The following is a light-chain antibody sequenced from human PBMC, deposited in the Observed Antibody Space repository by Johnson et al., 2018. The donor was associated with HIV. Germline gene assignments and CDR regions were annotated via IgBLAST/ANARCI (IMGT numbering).Light chain of an antibody. CDR2: ENN. CDR1: SSNIGRNY. CDR3: GTWDSSLNAYV. V-gene: IGLV1-51*02. Sequence: QSVLTQPPSVSAAPGQKVTISCSGSSSNIGRNYVSWHQQLPGTAPKILIYENNKRHSGIPDRFSGSKSGTSATLGITGLQTGDEADYYCGTWDSSLNAYVFGAATKVAVL. J-gene: IGLJ1*01.